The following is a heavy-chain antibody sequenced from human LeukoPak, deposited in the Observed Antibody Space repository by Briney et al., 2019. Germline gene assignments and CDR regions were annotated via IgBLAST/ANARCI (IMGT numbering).Heavy chain of an antibody. CDR1: VFTFSNHW. J-gene: IGHJ5*02. CDR2: INSDGNST. V-gene: IGHV3-74*01. CDR3: ARRRYCSSTNCYGDWFDP. D-gene: IGHD2-2*01. Sequence: GGSLRLSCAASVFTFSNHWMHWVRQAPGKGLVWVSRINSDGNSTSYADSVKGRFTISRDNAKNTLYLQMNSLRAEDTAVYYCARRRYCSSTNCYGDWFDPWGQGTLVTVSS.